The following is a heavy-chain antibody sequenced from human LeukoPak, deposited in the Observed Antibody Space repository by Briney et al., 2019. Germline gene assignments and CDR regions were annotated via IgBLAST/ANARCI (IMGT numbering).Heavy chain of an antibody. J-gene: IGHJ4*02. Sequence: SETLSLTCAVYGGSFSGYYWSWIRQPPGKGLEWIGEINHSGSTNYNPSLKSRVTISVDTSKNQFSLKLSSVTAADTAVYYCASYDSSGYYYFDSWGQGTLVTVSS. CDR3: ASYDSSGYYYFDS. V-gene: IGHV4-34*01. CDR2: INHSGST. D-gene: IGHD3-22*01. CDR1: GGSFSGYY.